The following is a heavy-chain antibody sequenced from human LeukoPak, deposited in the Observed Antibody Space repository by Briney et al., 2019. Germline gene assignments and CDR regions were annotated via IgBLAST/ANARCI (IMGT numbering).Heavy chain of an antibody. CDR2: ISSSGSTI. D-gene: IGHD3-22*01. CDR3: AREFPTYYYDSSGYYSHWYFDL. CDR1: GFTFRNYW. Sequence: GGSLRLSCAASGFTFRNYWMGWVRQAPGKGLEWVSYISSSGSTIYYADSVKGRFTISRDNAKNSLYLQMNSLRAEDTAVYYCAREFPTYYYDSSGYYSHWYFDLWGRGTLVTVSS. J-gene: IGHJ2*01. V-gene: IGHV3-48*03.